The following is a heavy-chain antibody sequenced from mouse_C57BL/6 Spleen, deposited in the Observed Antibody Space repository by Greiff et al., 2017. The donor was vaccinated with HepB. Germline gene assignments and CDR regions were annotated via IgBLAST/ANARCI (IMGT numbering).Heavy chain of an antibody. D-gene: IGHD1-1*01. J-gene: IGHJ2*01. V-gene: IGHV1-80*01. CDR1: GYAFSSYW. CDR3: ARSYYYGSSPSFDY. Sequence: VMLVESGAELVKPGASVKISCKASGYAFSSYWMNWVKQRPGKGLEWIGQIYPGDGDTNYNGKFKGKATLTADKSSSTAYMQLSSLTSEDSAVYFCARSYYYGSSPSFDYWGQGTTLTVSS. CDR2: IYPGDGDT.